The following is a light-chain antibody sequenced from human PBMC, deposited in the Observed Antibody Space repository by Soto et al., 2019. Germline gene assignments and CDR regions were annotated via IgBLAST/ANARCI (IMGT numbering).Light chain of an antibody. J-gene: IGLJ1*01. CDR3: KSYAGTNTSV. V-gene: IGLV2-8*01. CDR1: KNDIGVYDF. Sequence: QSALTQAPSASGSPGQSFTISCTGTKNDIGVYDFVSWYQHHPGKAPRLIIYEVVQRPSGVPDRFSGSKSGNTASLTVSGLQAADEDYYGCKSYAGTNTSVSGCGPSVTVL. CDR2: EVV.